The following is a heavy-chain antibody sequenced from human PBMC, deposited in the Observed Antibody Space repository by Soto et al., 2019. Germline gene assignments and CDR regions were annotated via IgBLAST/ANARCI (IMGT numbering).Heavy chain of an antibody. V-gene: IGHV3-73*02. CDR2: IRSKGNIHAT. Sequence: EVQLVESGGGLVQPGGSLKLSCTASGFRVTDSAMDWVRQDAGKGLEWVGRIRSKGNIHATTYGESVKGRFSISRDESQNMVYLQRNSRKIEDTAVYFCARHQGYVYGGNPFDDWGQGTLVTVSS. D-gene: IGHD2-15*01. CDR3: ARHQGYVYGGNPFDD. J-gene: IGHJ4*02. CDR1: GFRVTDSA.